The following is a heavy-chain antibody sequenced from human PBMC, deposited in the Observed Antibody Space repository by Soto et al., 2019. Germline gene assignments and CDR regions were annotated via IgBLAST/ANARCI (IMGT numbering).Heavy chain of an antibody. D-gene: IGHD4-17*01. CDR3: AKDSMTKGTRHDY. J-gene: IGHJ4*01. Sequence: PGGSLRLSCAASGFTFDDYPMHWVRQAPGKGLELVSGISWNSGSIGYADSVKGRLTISRDNAKNSLYLQMNSLRAEFTALYYCAKDSMTKGTRHDYWGQGTLVTVYS. CDR2: ISWNSGSI. CDR1: GFTFDDYP. V-gene: IGHV3-9*01.